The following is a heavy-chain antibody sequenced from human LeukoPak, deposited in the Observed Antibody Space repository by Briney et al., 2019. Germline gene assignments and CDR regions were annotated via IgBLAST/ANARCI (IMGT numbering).Heavy chain of an antibody. V-gene: IGHV1-2*02. J-gene: IGHJ4*02. CDR1: VYTFTGYY. CDR3: ARVKEGSSWYFDY. D-gene: IGHD6-13*01. CDR2: INPNSGGT. Sequence: ASVKVSFKASVYTFTGYYMHWVRQAPGQGLEGMGWINPNSGGTNYAQKFQGRVTMTRDTSISTAYMELSRLRSDDTAVYYCARVKEGSSWYFDYWGQGTLVTVSS.